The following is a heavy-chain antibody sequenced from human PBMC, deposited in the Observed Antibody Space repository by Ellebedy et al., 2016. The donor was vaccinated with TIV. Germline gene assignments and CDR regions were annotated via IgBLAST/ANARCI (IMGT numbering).Heavy chain of an antibody. CDR1: GGSISSSSYY. CDR2: IYYSGST. CDR3: ARWVVAAHLFDY. V-gene: IGHV4-39*01. J-gene: IGHJ4*02. Sequence: GSLRLXXTVSGGSISSSSYYWGWIRQPPGKGLEWIGSIYYSGSTYYNPSLKSRVTISVNTSKNQFSLKLSSVTAADTAVYYCARWVVAAHLFDYWGQGTLVTVSS. D-gene: IGHD2-15*01.